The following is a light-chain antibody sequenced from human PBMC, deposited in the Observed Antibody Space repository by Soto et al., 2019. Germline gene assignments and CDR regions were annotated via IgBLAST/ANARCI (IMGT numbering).Light chain of an antibody. V-gene: IGKV3-11*01. J-gene: IGKJ3*01. CDR2: DAS. CDR1: PSVSSY. Sequence: EILLTQSPATLSLSPGERATLSCRASPSVSSYLAWYQQKPGQAPRLLIYDASNRATGIPARFSGSGSGTDFTRTIRSREPEHFAVYYCQQRSNSFTFGRGTKVDIK. CDR3: QQRSNSFT.